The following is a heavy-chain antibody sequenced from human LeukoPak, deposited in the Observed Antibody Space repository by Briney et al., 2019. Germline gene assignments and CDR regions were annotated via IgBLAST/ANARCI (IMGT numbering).Heavy chain of an antibody. J-gene: IGHJ4*02. CDR3: ARGLPSGSYYFDY. Sequence: PGGSLRLSCAASGFTVSSNYMSWVRQAPGKGLEWVSVIYSGGPTYYADSVKGRFTTSRDNSKNTLYFQMNSLRAEDTAVYYCARGLPSGSYYFDYWGQGTLVTVSS. CDR1: GFTVSSNY. CDR2: IYSGGPT. V-gene: IGHV3-66*01. D-gene: IGHD1-26*01.